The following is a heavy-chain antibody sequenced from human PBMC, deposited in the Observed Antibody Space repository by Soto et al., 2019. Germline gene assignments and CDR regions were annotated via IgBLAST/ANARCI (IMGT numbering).Heavy chain of an antibody. CDR3: ARDLGGSSDY. J-gene: IGHJ4*02. CDR1: GGTFSSYA. V-gene: IGHV1-69*05. Sequence: GASVKVSCKASGGTFSSYAISWVRQAPGQGLEWMGGIIPIFGTANYAQKLQGRVTMTTDTSTSTAYMELRSLRSDDTAVYYCARDLGGSSDYWGQGTLVTVSS. CDR2: IIPIFGTA. D-gene: IGHD1-26*01.